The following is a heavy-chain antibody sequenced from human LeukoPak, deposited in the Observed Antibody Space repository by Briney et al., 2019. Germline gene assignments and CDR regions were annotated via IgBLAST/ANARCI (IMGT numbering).Heavy chain of an antibody. J-gene: IGHJ5*02. Sequence: SETLSLTCTVSGGSISSYYWSWIRQPAVKGLEWIGRIYTSGSTNYNPSLKSRVTMSVDTSKNQFSLKLSSVTAADTAVYYCARFVVVPAAIQQNNWFDPWGQGTLVTVSS. V-gene: IGHV4-4*07. D-gene: IGHD2-2*01. CDR1: GGSISSYY. CDR3: ARFVVVPAAIQQNNWFDP. CDR2: IYTSGST.